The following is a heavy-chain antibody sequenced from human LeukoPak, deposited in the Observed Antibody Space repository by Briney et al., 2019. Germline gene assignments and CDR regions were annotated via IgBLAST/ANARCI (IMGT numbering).Heavy chain of an antibody. CDR2: IYTSGST. D-gene: IGHD3-9*01. CDR3: ARERGEYDILTGYYTGVSPLDY. Sequence: LSETLSLTCTVSGGSISSYYWSWIRQPAGKGLEWIGRIYTSGSTNYNPSLKSRVTMSVDTSKNQFSLKLSSVTAADTAVYCCARERGEYDILTGYYTGVSPLDYWGQGTLVTVSS. V-gene: IGHV4-4*07. CDR1: GGSISSYY. J-gene: IGHJ4*02.